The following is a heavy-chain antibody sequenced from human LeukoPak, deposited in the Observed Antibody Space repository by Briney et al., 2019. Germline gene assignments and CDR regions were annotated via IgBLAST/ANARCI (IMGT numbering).Heavy chain of an antibody. CDR3: ARVSGAQRYCSSTSCYGVWSIWFDP. CDR2: INPNSGGT. J-gene: IGHJ5*02. CDR1: GYTFTGYY. Sequence: GASVKVSCKASGYTFTGYYMHWVRQAPGQGLEWMGRINPNSGGTNYAQKFQGRVTMTRDTSISTAYMELSRLRSDDTAVYYCARVSGAQRYCSSTSCYGVWSIWFDPWGQGTLVTVSS. D-gene: IGHD2-2*01. V-gene: IGHV1-2*06.